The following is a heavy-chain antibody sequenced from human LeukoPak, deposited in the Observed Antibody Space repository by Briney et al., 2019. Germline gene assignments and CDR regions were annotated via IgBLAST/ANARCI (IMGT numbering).Heavy chain of an antibody. D-gene: IGHD6-19*01. CDR3: AKSSSGWSYFDY. J-gene: IGHJ4*02. CDR2: ISYEGRNK. CDR1: GFTFSSYG. Sequence: GGPLRLSCAASGFTFSSYGMHWVRQAPGKGLEWVGVISYEGRNKYYGDSVKGRFTISRDNSKNTLYPQMNSLRAEDTAVYYCAKSSSGWSYFDYWGQGTLVTVSS. V-gene: IGHV3-30*18.